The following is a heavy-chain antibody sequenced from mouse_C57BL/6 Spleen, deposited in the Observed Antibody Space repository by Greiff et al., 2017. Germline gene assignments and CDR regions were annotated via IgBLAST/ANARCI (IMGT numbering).Heavy chain of an antibody. CDR1: GYTFTSSW. D-gene: IGHD1-1*01. CDR3: ARGYYGSSPDD. Sequence: VQLQQPGAELVRPGSSVKLSCKASGYTFTSSWMDWVKQRPGQGLEWIGNIYPSDSETHYNQKFKDKATLTVDKSSSTAYMQLSILPSEDSAVYYCARGYYGSSPDDWGQGTTLTVSS. V-gene: IGHV1-61*01. J-gene: IGHJ2*01. CDR2: IYPSDSET.